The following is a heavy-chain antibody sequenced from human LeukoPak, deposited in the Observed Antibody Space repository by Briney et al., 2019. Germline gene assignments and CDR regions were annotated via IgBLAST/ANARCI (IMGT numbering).Heavy chain of an antibody. V-gene: IGHV3-11*04. CDR3: ARDWRDSSGKFPNDAFDI. CDR1: GFTFSDNY. J-gene: IGHJ3*02. CDR2: ISSSGSI. Sequence: GGSLRLSCAASGFTFSDNYMSWIRQAPGKGLEWVSYISSSGSIYYADSVKGRFTISRDNAKDSLYLQMNSLRAEDTAVYYCARDWRDSSGKFPNDAFDIWGQGTMVTVSS. D-gene: IGHD3-22*01.